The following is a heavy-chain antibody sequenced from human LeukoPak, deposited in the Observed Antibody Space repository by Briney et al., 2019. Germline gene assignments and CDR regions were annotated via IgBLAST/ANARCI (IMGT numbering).Heavy chain of an antibody. CDR2: INPNSGGT. V-gene: IGHV1-2*02. D-gene: IGHD3-22*01. CDR1: GYTFTGYY. Sequence: ASVKVSCKASGYTFTGYYMHWVRQAPGQGLEWMGWINPNSGGTNYTQKFQGRVTMTRDTSISTAYMELSRLRSDDTAVYYCASDYYDSSGYYLAFDIWGQGTTVTVSS. J-gene: IGHJ3*02. CDR3: ASDYYDSSGYYLAFDI.